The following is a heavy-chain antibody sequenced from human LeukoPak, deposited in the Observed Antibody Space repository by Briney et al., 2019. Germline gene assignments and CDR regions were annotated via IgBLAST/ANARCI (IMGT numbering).Heavy chain of an antibody. Sequence: ASVKVSCKASGGTFSSYAISWVRQAPGQGLEWMGGIIPIFGTANYAQKFQGRVTITADESTSTAYMELSSLRSEDTAVYYCARGGITMVQGAHYAQFDYWGQGTLVTVSS. CDR3: ARGGITMVQGAHYAQFDY. V-gene: IGHV1-69*13. CDR1: GGTFSSYA. CDR2: IIPIFGTA. D-gene: IGHD3-10*01. J-gene: IGHJ4*02.